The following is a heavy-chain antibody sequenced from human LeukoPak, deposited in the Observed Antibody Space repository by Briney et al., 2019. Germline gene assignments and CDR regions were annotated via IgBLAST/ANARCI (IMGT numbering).Heavy chain of an antibody. CDR1: GGSISSYY. CDR2: IYYSGST. CDR3: ARSPNGGNSDY. Sequence: SETLSLTCTVSGGSISSYYWSWIRQPPGKGLEWIGYIYYSGSTNYNPSLKSRVTISADTSKNQFSLKLSSVTAADTAVYYCARSPNGGNSDYWGQGTLVTVSS. J-gene: IGHJ4*02. D-gene: IGHD4-23*01. V-gene: IGHV4-59*08.